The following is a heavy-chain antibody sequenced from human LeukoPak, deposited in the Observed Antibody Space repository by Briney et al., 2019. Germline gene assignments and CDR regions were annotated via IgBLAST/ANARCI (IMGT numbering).Heavy chain of an antibody. CDR3: ASFRSIAGFDY. J-gene: IGHJ4*02. Sequence: SQTLSLTCAISGDSVSRNSGAWNWIRQSPSRGLEWLGRTYYRSKWYNDYAVSVKSRITINPDTSKNQFSLHLNSMTPEDTAVYYCASFRSIAGFDYWGQGTLVTVSS. V-gene: IGHV6-1*01. CDR2: TYYRSKWYN. D-gene: IGHD2-21*01. CDR1: GDSVSRNSGA.